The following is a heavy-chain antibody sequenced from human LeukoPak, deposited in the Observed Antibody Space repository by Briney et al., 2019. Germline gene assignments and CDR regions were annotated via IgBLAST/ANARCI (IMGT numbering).Heavy chain of an antibody. CDR2: ISSSSGYI. D-gene: IGHD3-9*01. CDR1: GFTFSNYN. V-gene: IGHV3-21*01. CDR3: ARGVELTGYSDY. Sequence: GGSLRLSCAASGFTFSNYNMNWVRQAPGKGLEWVSYISSSSGYIYYADSVKGRFTISRDNAKNSLYLQMNSLRAEDTAVYYCARGVELTGYSDYWGRGTLVTVSS. J-gene: IGHJ4*02.